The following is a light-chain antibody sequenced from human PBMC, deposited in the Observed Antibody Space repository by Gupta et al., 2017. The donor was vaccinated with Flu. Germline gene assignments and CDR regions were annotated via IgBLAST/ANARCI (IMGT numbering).Light chain of an antibody. J-gene: IGKJ5*01. CDR2: DAT. V-gene: IGKV3-11*01. Sequence: EIVLTQSPATLSLSPGERATLSCRASQSVSNFLAWYQQKPDQAPRLLIYDATNRATGIPARFSGSGSGTDFTLTISSLEPEDFAVYYCQQRSNQITFGQGTRLEIK. CDR1: QSVSNF. CDR3: QQRSNQIT.